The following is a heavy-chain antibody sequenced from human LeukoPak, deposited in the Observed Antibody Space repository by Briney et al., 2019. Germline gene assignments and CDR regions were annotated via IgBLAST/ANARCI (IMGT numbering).Heavy chain of an antibody. CDR1: GFTFDDYG. V-gene: IGHV3-20*04. CDR2: INWNGGST. Sequence: GGSLRLSCAASGFTFDDYGMSWVRQAPGKGLEWVSGINWNGGSTVYADSVKGRFTISRDNAKNSLYLQMNSLRAEDTALYYCAREASPDCISTSCYIDYYYYYYMDVWGKGTTVTVSS. J-gene: IGHJ6*03. CDR3: AREASPDCISTSCYIDYYYYYYMDV. D-gene: IGHD2-2*02.